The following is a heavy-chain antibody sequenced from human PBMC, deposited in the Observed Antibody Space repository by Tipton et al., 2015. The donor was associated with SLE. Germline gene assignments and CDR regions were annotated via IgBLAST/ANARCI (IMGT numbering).Heavy chain of an antibody. V-gene: IGHV3-21*04. CDR1: GFTFSSYA. CDR2: ISSSRSYI. CDR3: AKDRVKVVGATEGLDN. D-gene: IGHD1-26*01. J-gene: IGHJ4*02. Sequence: SLRLSCAASGFTFSSYAMSWVRQAPGKGLEWASSISSSRSYIFYADSVKGRFTISRDNAKNSLYLQMNSLRAEDTAVYYWAKDRVKVVGATEGLDNLGQGTRVTVSS.